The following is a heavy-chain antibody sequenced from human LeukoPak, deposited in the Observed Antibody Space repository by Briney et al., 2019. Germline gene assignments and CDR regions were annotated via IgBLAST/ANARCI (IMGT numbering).Heavy chain of an antibody. D-gene: IGHD3-22*01. CDR1: GGTFSSYA. Sequence: ASVKVSCKASGGTFSSYAISWARQAPGQGLEWMGRIIPILGIANYAQKFQGRVTITADKSTSTAYMELSSLRSEDTAVYYCARESTPTYYYDSSGYGLDYWGQGTLVTVSS. J-gene: IGHJ4*02. CDR2: IIPILGIA. CDR3: ARESTPTYYYDSSGYGLDY. V-gene: IGHV1-69*04.